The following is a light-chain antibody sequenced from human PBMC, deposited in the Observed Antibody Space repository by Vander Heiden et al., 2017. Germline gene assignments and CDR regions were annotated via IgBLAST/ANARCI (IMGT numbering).Light chain of an antibody. V-gene: IGLV1-47*02. CDR2: SNN. CDR3: ATWDDSLSGRV. CDR1: SSNIGSNY. J-gene: IGLJ3*02. Sequence: QSVLTQPPSASGTPGQRVTISCYGSSSNIGSNYVYWYQQPPGTAPKLLIYSNNQRPSGVPDRFSGSKSGTSASLAISGLRSEDESDYYCATWDDSLSGRVFGGGTKLTVL.